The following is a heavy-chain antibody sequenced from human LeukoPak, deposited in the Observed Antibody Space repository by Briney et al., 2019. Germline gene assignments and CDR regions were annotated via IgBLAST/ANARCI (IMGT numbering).Heavy chain of an antibody. V-gene: IGHV3-53*01. D-gene: IGHD3-22*01. CDR2: IYNDGRT. CDR3: ASGSNRNMYYYDTSAYYYAY. J-gene: IGHJ4*02. CDR1: GFIVNNKY. Sequence: GGSLRLSCAASGFIVNNKYMTWVRQAPGKGLEWVSLIYNDGRTYYADSVKGRCTISRDNSKNTLYLQMNSLRVEDTAVYYCASGSNRNMYYYDTSAYYYAYWGQGTLVTVSS.